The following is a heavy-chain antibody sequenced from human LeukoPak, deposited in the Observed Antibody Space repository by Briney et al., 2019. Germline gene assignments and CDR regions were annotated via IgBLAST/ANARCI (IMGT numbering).Heavy chain of an antibody. Sequence: GGSLRLSCARSGFTFRTHGMNWVRQAPGKGLEWVSGVTPTGDPTYYADSVKGRFIISRDNSKNTMYLQMNSLRAEDTGVYYCAKDSGWIQFIDWGQGTPVTVSS. J-gene: IGHJ4*02. D-gene: IGHD5-24*01. CDR1: GFTFRTHG. CDR3: AKDSGWIQFID. V-gene: IGHV3-23*01. CDR2: VTPTGDPT.